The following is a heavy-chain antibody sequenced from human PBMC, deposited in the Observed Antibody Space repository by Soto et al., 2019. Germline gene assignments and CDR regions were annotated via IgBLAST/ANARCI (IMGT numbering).Heavy chain of an antibody. V-gene: IGHV3-30*18. D-gene: IGHD6-19*01. Sequence: GALRLSCAASGFTFSSYGMHWVRQAPGKGLEWVAVISYDGSNKYYADSVKGRFTISRDNSKNTLYLQMNSLRAEDTAVYYCAKDPGIAVAGNGAWFDPWGQGTLVTVSS. CDR3: AKDPGIAVAGNGAWFDP. CDR1: GFTFSSYG. J-gene: IGHJ5*02. CDR2: ISYDGSNK.